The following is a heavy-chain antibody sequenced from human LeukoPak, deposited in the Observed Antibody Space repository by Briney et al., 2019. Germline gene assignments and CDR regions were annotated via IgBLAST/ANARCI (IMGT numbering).Heavy chain of an antibody. D-gene: IGHD3-3*01. J-gene: IGHJ6*03. CDR2: ISAYNGVT. V-gene: IGHV1-18*01. Sequence: ASVKVSCKSSGYTFTNYAFSWVRQAPGQGLEWMGWISAYNGVTNYAQKLQGRVTMTTDTSTSTAYMELRSLRSDDTAVYYCARDVTIFGVVTDMDVWGKGTTVTVSS. CDR3: ARDVTIFGVVTDMDV. CDR1: GYTFTNYA.